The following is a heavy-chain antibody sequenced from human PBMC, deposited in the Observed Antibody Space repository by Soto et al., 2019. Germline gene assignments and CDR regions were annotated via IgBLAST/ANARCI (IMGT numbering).Heavy chain of an antibody. Sequence: SVKGRFTISRDNAKNSLYLQMNSLRDEDTAVYYCARDANGYGYYFDSWGQGTLVTVSS. D-gene: IGHD5-12*01. CDR3: ARDANGYGYYFDS. V-gene: IGHV3-48*02. J-gene: IGHJ4*02.